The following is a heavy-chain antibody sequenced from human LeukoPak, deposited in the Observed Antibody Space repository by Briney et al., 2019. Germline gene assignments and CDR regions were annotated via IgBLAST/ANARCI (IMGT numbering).Heavy chain of an antibody. Sequence: GGSLRLSCAASGFTFSSYAMSWVRQAPGKGLEWVSTITGGGSTTYYADFVKGRFTISRDNSKKTLYLKMNCLRAEDTALYYCARESPLAATGGSWFYSWGPGTLVSASS. J-gene: IGHJ5*01. CDR1: GFTFSSYA. CDR3: ARESPLAATGGSWFYS. D-gene: IGHD6-13*01. CDR2: ITGGGSTT. V-gene: IGHV3-23*01.